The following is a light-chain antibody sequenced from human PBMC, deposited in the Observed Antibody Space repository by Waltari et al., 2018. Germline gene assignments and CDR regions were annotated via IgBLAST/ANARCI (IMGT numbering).Light chain of an antibody. V-gene: IGLV2-11*01. J-gene: IGLJ2*01. CDR3: SSYAGSNTWV. CDR1: NSDIGGYHS. CDR2: DVS. Sequence: QAALTQPPSVSGSPGQSVTISCTGTNSDIGGYHSVSWYRQHPGKAPKLIIYDVSKRPSGVSDRFSGSKSGNTASLTISGLQAEDESDYSCSSYAGSNTWVFGGGTRLTVL.